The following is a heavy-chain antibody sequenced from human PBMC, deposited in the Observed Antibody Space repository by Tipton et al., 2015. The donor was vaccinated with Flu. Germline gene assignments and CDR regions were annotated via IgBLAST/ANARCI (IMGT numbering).Heavy chain of an antibody. CDR1: GYTFTSYG. D-gene: IGHD3-10*01. Sequence: QSGAEVKKPGASVKVSCKASGYTFTSYGISWVRQAPGQGLEWMGWISAYNGNTNYAQKLQGRDTMTTGTSTSTAYMELRSLRSDDTAVYYCARREEGYYYGSGYYWGQGTLVTVSS. CDR3: ARREEGYYYGSGYY. J-gene: IGHJ4*02. CDR2: ISAYNGNT. V-gene: IGHV1-18*01.